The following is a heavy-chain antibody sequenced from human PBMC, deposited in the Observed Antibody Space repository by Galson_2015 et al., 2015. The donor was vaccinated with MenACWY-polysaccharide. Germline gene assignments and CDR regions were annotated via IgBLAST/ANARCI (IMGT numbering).Heavy chain of an antibody. J-gene: IGHJ4*02. CDR1: GYTFTGYY. Sequence: SVKVSCKASGYTFTGYYIHWVRQAPGQGLEWMGRISPHSGAANCAQNFQGRVTMTRDTSISTAYMELSRLSSDDTAVYYCARERGAGGTHFNYWGQGTLVAVSS. CDR3: ARERGAGGTHFNY. CDR2: ISPHSGAA. V-gene: IGHV1-2*06.